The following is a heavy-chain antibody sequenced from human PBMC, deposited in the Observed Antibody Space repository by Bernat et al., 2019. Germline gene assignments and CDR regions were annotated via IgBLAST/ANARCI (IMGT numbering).Heavy chain of an antibody. CDR1: GGSISSGGYY. D-gene: IGHD1-26*01. J-gene: IGHJ4*02. CDR2: IYYSGSI. CDR3: AREARVGARRIDY. V-gene: IGHV4-31*03. Sequence: QVQLQESGPGLVKPSQTLSLTCSVAGGSISSGGYYWSWIRQHPGKGLEWIGYIYYSGSIYYNPSLKSRVIISVDTSKNQFSLKLSSVTAADTAVYYCAREARVGARRIDYWGQGTLVTVSS.